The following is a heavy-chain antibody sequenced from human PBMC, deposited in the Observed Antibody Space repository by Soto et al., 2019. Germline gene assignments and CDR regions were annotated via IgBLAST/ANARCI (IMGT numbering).Heavy chain of an antibody. V-gene: IGHV4-39*01. CDR2: IHYRGDT. CDR1: GASISTNHHN. Sequence: SETLSLTCTVSGASISTNHHNWSWVRQPPGKGLEWMGNIHYRGDTYFNPSLGSRLSMSVGTSKNQFSLKLTSVTAADTAVYYCARLPTGYPNWFDPWGQGTLVTVSS. D-gene: IGHD3-9*01. CDR3: ARLPTGYPNWFDP. J-gene: IGHJ5*02.